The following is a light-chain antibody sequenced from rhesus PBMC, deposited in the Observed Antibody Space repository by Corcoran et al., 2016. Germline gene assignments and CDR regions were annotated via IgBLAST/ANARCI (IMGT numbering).Light chain of an antibody. CDR1: QSVSSS. CDR3: QKSSRSPFT. J-gene: IGKJ3*01. Sequence: QVILTQSSATLSLSPGERATLSCRARQSVSSSLAWYQQKTGQAPRLLIYGPSSTATGIPDRFIGGVSGTPFTLPISTLELEVFAVYSCQKSSRSPFTFGPGTKLDIK. CDR2: GPS. V-gene: IGKV3-53*01.